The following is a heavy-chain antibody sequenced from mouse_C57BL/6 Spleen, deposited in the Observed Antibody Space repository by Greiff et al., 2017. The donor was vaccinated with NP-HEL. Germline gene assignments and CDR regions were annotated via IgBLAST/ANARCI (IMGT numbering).Heavy chain of an antibody. CDR3: ARDSLRRDAMDY. Sequence: EVHLVESGGGLVQSGRSLRLSCATSGFTFSDFYMEWVRQAPGKGLEWIAASRNKANDYTTEYSASVKGRFIVSRDTSQSILYLQMNALRAEDTAIYYCARDSLRRDAMDYWGQGTSVTVSS. CDR2: SRNKANDYTT. V-gene: IGHV7-1*01. J-gene: IGHJ4*01. D-gene: IGHD2-12*01. CDR1: GFTFSDFY.